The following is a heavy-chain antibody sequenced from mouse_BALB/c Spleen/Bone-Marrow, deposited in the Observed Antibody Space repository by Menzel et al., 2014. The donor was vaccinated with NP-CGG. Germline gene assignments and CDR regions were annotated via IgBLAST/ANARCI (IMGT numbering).Heavy chain of an antibody. J-gene: IGHJ3*01. Sequence: VQLQQPGAELVKPGASVKLSCTASGFNIKDTYMHWVKQRPEQGLEWIGRIDPANGNTKYDPKFQGKATITADTSSNTAYLQLSSLTSEDTAVYYCASYYYGSSGFAYRGQGTLV. D-gene: IGHD1-1*01. V-gene: IGHV14-3*02. CDR3: ASYYYGSSGFAY. CDR2: IDPANGNT. CDR1: GFNIKDTY.